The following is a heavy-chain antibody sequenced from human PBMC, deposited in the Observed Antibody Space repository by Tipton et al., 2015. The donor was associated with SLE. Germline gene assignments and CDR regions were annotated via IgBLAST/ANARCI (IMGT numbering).Heavy chain of an antibody. D-gene: IGHD6-19*01. V-gene: IGHV3-74*01. CDR3: ARGPWYSTGWYALDV. CDR2: LNSDGSST. J-gene: IGHJ3*01. Sequence: SLRLSCAVSGFTFSSHWMHWVRQAPGKGLVWVSRLNSDGSSTNYADSVKGRFTISRDNAKNTLYLQMNSLRAEDTAIYYCARGPWYSTGWYALDVWGRGTMVTVSS. CDR1: GFTFSSHW.